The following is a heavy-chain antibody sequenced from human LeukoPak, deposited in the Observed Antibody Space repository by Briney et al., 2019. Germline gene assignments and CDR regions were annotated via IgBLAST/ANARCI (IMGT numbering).Heavy chain of an antibody. Sequence: GGSLRLSCAASGFTFSSYSMNWVRQAPGKGLEWVSYISSLSGTIYYADSVKGRFIISRDNAQNSLFLQMNSLRAEDTAVYYCARVSGRFTWHFDLWGRGTLVTVSS. CDR3: ARVSGRFTWHFDL. V-gene: IGHV3-48*01. CDR2: ISSLSGTI. J-gene: IGHJ2*01. CDR1: GFTFSSYS.